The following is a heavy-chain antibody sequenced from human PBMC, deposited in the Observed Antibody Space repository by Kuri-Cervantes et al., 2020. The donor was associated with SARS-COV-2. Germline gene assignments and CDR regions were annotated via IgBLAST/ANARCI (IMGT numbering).Heavy chain of an antibody. CDR3: ARDGRWKQQPDY. V-gene: IGHV3-74*01. CDR2: INSDGSST. CDR1: GFTFSSYW. D-gene: IGHD4-23*01. Sequence: LSLTCAASGFTFSSYWMHWVRQAPGKGLVWVSRINSDGSSTSYADSVKGRFTISRDNSKNTVSLQMSSLRVEDTAIYFCARDGRWKQQPDYWGQGTLVTVSS. J-gene: IGHJ4*02.